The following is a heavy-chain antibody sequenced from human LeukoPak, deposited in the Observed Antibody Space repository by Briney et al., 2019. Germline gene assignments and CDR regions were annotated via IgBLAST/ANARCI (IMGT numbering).Heavy chain of an antibody. Sequence: SEPLSLTCAVYGGSFRGYYWSWIRQPPGKGLEWIGEINHSGSTNYNPSLKSRVTISVDTSKNQFSLKLSSVTAADTAVYYCAREDTYYYGSGSSGWGQGTLVTVSS. CDR2: INHSGST. CDR3: AREDTYYYGSGSSG. D-gene: IGHD3-10*01. CDR1: GGSFRGYY. V-gene: IGHV4-34*01. J-gene: IGHJ4*02.